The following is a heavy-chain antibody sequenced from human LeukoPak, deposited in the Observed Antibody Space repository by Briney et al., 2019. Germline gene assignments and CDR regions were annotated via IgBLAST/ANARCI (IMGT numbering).Heavy chain of an antibody. Sequence: PGGSLRLSCAASGFTFSSYWMHWVRQAPGKGLVWVSRINSDGSSTSYADSVKGRFTISRDNAKNSLYLQMNSLRAEDTALYYCAKGRYSYGYASFDYWGQGTLVTVSS. CDR2: INSDGSST. CDR1: GFTFSSYW. J-gene: IGHJ4*02. D-gene: IGHD5-18*01. CDR3: AKGRYSYGYASFDY. V-gene: IGHV3-74*01.